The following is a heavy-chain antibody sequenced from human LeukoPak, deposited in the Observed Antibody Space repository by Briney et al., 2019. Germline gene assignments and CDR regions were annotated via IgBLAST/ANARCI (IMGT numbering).Heavy chain of an antibody. CDR1: GFTFNSYS. Sequence: GGSLRLSCAASGFTFNSYSMNWVRQAPGKGLEWVSSISSSSSYIYYADSVKGRFTISRDNAKNSLYLQMNSLRAEDTAVHYCARVGRDGYIDAFDIWGQGTMVTVSS. CDR3: ARVGRDGYIDAFDI. V-gene: IGHV3-21*01. J-gene: IGHJ3*02. D-gene: IGHD5-24*01. CDR2: ISSSSSYI.